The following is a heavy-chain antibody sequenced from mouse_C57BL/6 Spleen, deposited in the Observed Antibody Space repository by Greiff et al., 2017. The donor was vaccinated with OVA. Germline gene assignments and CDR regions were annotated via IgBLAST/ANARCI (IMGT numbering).Heavy chain of an antibody. CDR2: ISSGGDYI. D-gene: IGHD1-1*01. CDR1: GFTFSSYA. CDR3: TRSTTVVATKYFDV. V-gene: IGHV5-9-1*02. Sequence: EVQRVESGEGLVKPGGSLKLSCAASGFTFSSYAMSWVRQTPEKRLEWVAYISSGGDYIYYADTVKGRFTISRDNARNTLYLQMSSLKSEDTAMYYCTRSTTVVATKYFDVWGTGTTVTVSS. J-gene: IGHJ1*03.